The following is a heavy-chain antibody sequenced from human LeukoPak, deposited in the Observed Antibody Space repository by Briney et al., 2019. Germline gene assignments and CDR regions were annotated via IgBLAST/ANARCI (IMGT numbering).Heavy chain of an antibody. CDR2: IKSKTDGGTA. CDR1: GFTFINAW. D-gene: IGHD2-2*01. Sequence: PGGSLRLSCAASGFTFINAWMSWVRQAPGKGLEWVGCIKSKTDGGTADYAGTVKGRFTISRDDSKKTLYLQMNSLKTEDTAVYYCTTDIVVVPAGMRGYWGQGTLVTVSS. CDR3: TTDIVVVPAGMRGY. V-gene: IGHV3-15*01. J-gene: IGHJ4*02.